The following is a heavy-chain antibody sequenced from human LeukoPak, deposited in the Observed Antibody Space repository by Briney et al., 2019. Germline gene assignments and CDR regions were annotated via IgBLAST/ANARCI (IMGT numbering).Heavy chain of an antibody. CDR3: ARDSYYGGTQDY. J-gene: IGHJ4*02. D-gene: IGHD4-23*01. Sequence: GGSLRLSCATSGFTFSSYALNWVRHAPGQGLEWVSAISGSGGTIYYADSVKGRFTISRDNAKNSPYLQMNSLRAEDTAVYYCARDSYYGGTQDYWGQGTLVTVSS. V-gene: IGHV3-48*03. CDR2: ISGSGGTI. CDR1: GFTFSSYA.